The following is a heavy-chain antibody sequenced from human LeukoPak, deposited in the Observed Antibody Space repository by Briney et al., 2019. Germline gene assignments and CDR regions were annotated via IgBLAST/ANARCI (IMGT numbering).Heavy chain of an antibody. CDR3: ARGFPRGSGWYQPWGHYYYGMDV. V-gene: IGHV1-8*01. Sequence: ASVKVSCKASGYTFTSYDINWVRQATGQGLEWMGWMNPNSGSTGYAQKFQGRVTLTRNTSISTAYMELSSLRSEDTAVYYCARGFPRGSGWYQPWGHYYYGMDVWGQGTTVTVSS. J-gene: IGHJ6*02. CDR1: GYTFTSYD. CDR2: MNPNSGST. D-gene: IGHD6-19*01.